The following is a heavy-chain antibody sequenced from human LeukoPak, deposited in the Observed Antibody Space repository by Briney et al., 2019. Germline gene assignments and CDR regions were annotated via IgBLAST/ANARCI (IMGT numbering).Heavy chain of an antibody. J-gene: IGHJ5*02. Sequence: SETLSLTCTVSGVSISSGDYYWSWIRQPPGKGLEWIGYMYYSGSTYYNPSLRSRVTISADTSKNQFSLKLSSVTAADTAVYYCARPYYYDSRIDPWGQGTLVTVSS. CDR1: GVSISSGDYY. D-gene: IGHD3-22*01. V-gene: IGHV4-30-4*01. CDR2: MYYSGST. CDR3: ARPYYYDSRIDP.